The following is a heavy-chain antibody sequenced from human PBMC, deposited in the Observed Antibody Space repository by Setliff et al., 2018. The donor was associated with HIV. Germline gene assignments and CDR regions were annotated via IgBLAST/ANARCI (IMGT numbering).Heavy chain of an antibody. CDR2: IYSSGST. J-gene: IGHJ3*01. CDR3: ARGDTYYHDSSGYVKSALDCFDV. CDR1: GDSITSYY. Sequence: SETLSLTCNVSGDSITSYYWIWIRQSPGKGLEWIGYIYSSGSTDYNPSLKSRVTISVDTSKNQISLRLNSVTAADTAVYHCARGDTYYHDSSGYVKSALDCFDVWGQGTMVTVSS. V-gene: IGHV4-59*08. D-gene: IGHD3-22*01.